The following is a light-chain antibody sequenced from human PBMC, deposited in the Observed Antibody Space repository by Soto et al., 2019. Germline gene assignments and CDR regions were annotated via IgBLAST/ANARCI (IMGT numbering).Light chain of an antibody. CDR3: HQTYSAPLT. Sequence: DIQMTQYPFSLPASVGDRVNITCRASQSISNYLNWYHQKPGRAPSLLIHGASSLQGGVTSRFSGSGSGTDFTLTISSLQHEDFTTYYCHQTYSAPLTFGGGNKVEI. CDR2: GAS. V-gene: IGKV1-39*01. J-gene: IGKJ4*01. CDR1: QSISNY.